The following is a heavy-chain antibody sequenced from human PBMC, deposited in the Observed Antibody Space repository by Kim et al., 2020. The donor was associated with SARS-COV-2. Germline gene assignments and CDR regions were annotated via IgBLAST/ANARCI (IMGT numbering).Heavy chain of an antibody. CDR3: AETFRNAFSRDV. D-gene: IGHD6-13*01. V-gene: IGHV3-23*01. J-gene: IGHJ6*04. CDR2: T. Sequence: TYYAVSVKGRFTVSRHLSKNPLDLQMNSLRADDTAVYYGAETFRNAFSRDVWGKGTTVTVSS.